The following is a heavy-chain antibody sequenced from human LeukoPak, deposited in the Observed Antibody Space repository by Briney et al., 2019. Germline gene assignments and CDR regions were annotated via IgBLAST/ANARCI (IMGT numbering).Heavy chain of an antibody. V-gene: IGHV4-34*01. D-gene: IGHD2-8*01. CDR3: ARGLAYAIGY. CDR2: INHSGST. CDR1: GGSFSGYY. Sequence: SETLSLTCAVYGGSFSGYYWSWIRQPPGKGLEWIGEINHSGSTNYNPSLKSRVTISVDTSKNQFSLKLSSVTAADTAVYYCARGLAYAIGYWGQETLVTVSS. J-gene: IGHJ4*02.